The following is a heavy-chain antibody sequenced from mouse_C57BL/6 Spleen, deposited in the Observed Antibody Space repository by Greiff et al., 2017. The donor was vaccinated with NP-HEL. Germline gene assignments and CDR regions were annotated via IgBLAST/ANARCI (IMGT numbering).Heavy chain of an antibody. V-gene: IGHV1-54*01. CDR1: GYAFTNYL. CDR2: INPGSGGT. CDR3: ARSYYYGSRNYFDY. Sequence: QVQLQQSGAELVRPGTSVKVSCKASGYAFTNYLIEWVKQRPGQGLEWIGVINPGSGGTNYNEKFKGKATLTADKSSSTAYMQLSSLTSEDSAVYFCARSYYYGSRNYFDYWGQGTTLTVSS. D-gene: IGHD1-1*01. J-gene: IGHJ2*01.